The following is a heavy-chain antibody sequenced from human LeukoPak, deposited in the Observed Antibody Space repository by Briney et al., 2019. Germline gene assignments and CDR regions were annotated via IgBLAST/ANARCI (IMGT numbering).Heavy chain of an antibody. J-gene: IGHJ4*02. Sequence: PSETLSLTCTVSGGSISSYYWSWIRQPPGEGLEWIGYIYYSGSTNYNPSLKSRVTISVDTSKNQFSLKLSSVTAADTAVYFCARWSGSHPVLNWGQGTLVTVSS. D-gene: IGHD1-26*01. V-gene: IGHV4-59*01. CDR3: ARWSGSHPVLN. CDR1: GGSISSYY. CDR2: IYYSGST.